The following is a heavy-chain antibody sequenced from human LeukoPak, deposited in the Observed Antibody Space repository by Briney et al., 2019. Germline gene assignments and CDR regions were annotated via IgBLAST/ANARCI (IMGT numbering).Heavy chain of an antibody. J-gene: IGHJ4*02. Sequence: PGRSLRLSCAASGFTFSSYAMHWVRQAPGKGLEWVAVISYDGSNKYYADSVKGRFTISRDNSKNTLYLQMNSLGAEDTAVYYCARSASGSYYFDYWGQGTLVTVSS. CDR2: ISYDGSNK. D-gene: IGHD1-26*01. V-gene: IGHV3-30-3*01. CDR1: GFTFSSYA. CDR3: ARSASGSYYFDY.